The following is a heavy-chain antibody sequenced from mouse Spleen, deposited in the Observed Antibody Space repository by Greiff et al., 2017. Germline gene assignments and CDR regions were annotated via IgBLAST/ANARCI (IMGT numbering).Heavy chain of an antibody. CDR2: INPYNGDP. V-gene: IGHV1-20*01. Sequence: EVQLQQSGPEPVKPGDSVKISCKASAYSFTGYFMHWVLQSPGTRLEWIGRINPYNGDPFYNQKFKGKATLTVDKSSSTAHMELRSLTSEDSAVYYCARGEDGYYGFAYWGQGTRVTVAA. CDR3: ARGEDGYYGFAY. D-gene: IGHD2-3*01. J-gene: IGHJ3*01. CDR1: AYSFTGYF.